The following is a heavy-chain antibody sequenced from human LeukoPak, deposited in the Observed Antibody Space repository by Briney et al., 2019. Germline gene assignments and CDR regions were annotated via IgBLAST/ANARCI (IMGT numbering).Heavy chain of an antibody. CDR1: GFRLSDHY. CDR2: IKQDGSWK. CDR3: AREWTDDAFDI. V-gene: IGHV3-7*01. D-gene: IGHD3/OR15-3a*01. Sequence: PGGSLRLSCAASGFRLSDHYMSWVRQAPGKGLEWVANIKQDGSWKFYVDSVKGRFTISRDNAKNSLYLQMNGLSAEDTAVYYCAREWTDDAFDIWGQGTMVTVSS. J-gene: IGHJ3*02.